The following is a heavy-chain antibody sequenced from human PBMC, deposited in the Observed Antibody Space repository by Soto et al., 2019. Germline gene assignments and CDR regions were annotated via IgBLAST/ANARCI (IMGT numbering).Heavy chain of an antibody. Sequence: GGSLRLSCAASGFTVSSNYMSWVRQAPGKGLEWVSVIYSGGSTYYADSVKGRFTISRDNSKNTLYLQMNSLRAEDTAVYYCARDAEVRGAFYYYYYMEVWGKGTTVTVSS. CDR1: GFTVSSNY. J-gene: IGHJ6*03. CDR2: IYSGGST. V-gene: IGHV3-66*01. CDR3: ARDAEVRGAFYYYYYMEV. D-gene: IGHD3-10*01.